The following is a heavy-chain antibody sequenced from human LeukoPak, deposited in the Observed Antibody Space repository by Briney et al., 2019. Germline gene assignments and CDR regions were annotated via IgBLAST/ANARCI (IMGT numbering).Heavy chain of an antibody. CDR2: ISYDGSNK. V-gene: IGHV3-30*18. Sequence: GGSLRLSCAASGFTFSSYSMHWVRQAPGKGLEWVAVISYDGSNKYYADSVKGRFTISRDNSKNTLYLQMNSLRAEDTAVYYCAKGVQLCNWGQGTLVTVSS. D-gene: IGHD5-18*01. CDR1: GFTFSSYS. J-gene: IGHJ4*02. CDR3: AKGVQLCN.